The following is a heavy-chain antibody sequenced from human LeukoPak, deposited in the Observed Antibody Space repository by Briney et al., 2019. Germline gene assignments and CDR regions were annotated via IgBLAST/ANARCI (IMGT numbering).Heavy chain of an antibody. J-gene: IGHJ4*02. CDR3: AKDKGDFWSGHHY. CDR1: GFNFSSHN. D-gene: IGHD3-3*01. Sequence: GGSLRLSCAAFGFNFSSHNMNCVRQAPGKGLEWVSSISSSSSYIHYADSVKGRFTISRDNSKNTLYLQMSSLRAEDTAVYYCAKDKGDFWSGHHYWGQGTLVTVSS. V-gene: IGHV3-21*04. CDR2: ISSSSSYI.